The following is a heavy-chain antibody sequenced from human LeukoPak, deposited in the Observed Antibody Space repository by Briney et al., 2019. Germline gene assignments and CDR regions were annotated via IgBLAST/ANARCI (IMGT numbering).Heavy chain of an antibody. CDR3: AKDENYYDSSGYQSPFDY. Sequence: GGSLRLSCAASGFTFSSYAMSWVRQAPGKGLEWVSAISGSGGSTYYADSVKGRFTISRDNSKNTLYLQMNGLRAEDTAVYYCAKDENYYDSSGYQSPFDYWSQGTLVTVSS. D-gene: IGHD3-22*01. J-gene: IGHJ4*02. CDR1: GFTFSSYA. CDR2: ISGSGGST. V-gene: IGHV3-23*01.